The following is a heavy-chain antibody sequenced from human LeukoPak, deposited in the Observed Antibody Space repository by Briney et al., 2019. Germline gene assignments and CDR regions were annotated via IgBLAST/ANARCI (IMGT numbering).Heavy chain of an antibody. V-gene: IGHV3-30-3*01. Sequence: PGGSLRLSCAASGFTFSSYAMHWVRQAPGKGLEWVAVISYDGSNKYYADSVKGRFTISRDNAKNIVTLQMNSLRVEDTATYYCARQPFGPGTYLQYWGQGTLVIVSS. D-gene: IGHD3-10*01. CDR1: GFTFSSYA. CDR2: ISYDGSNK. J-gene: IGHJ1*01. CDR3: ARQPFGPGTYLQY.